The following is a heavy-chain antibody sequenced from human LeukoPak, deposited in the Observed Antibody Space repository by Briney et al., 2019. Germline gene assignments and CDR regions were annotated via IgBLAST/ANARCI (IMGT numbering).Heavy chain of an antibody. V-gene: IGHV1-2*02. CDR3: ASLYCSSTSCYGGFDY. CDR2: INPNSGGT. CDR1: GYTFTGYY. D-gene: IGHD2-2*01. Sequence: ASVKVSCKASGYTFTGYYMHWVRQAPGQGLEWMGWINPNSGGTNYAQKFQGRVTITADKSTSTAYMELSSLRSEDTAVYYCASLYCSSTSCYGGFDYWGQGTLVTVSS. J-gene: IGHJ4*02.